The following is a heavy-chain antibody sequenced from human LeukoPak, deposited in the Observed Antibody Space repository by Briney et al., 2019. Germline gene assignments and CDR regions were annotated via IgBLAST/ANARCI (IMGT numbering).Heavy chain of an antibody. V-gene: IGHV3-23*01. CDR3: AKDSRVAAADNFDY. CDR2: ISSSGSST. J-gene: IGHJ4*02. Sequence: PSVSLSLSCAASGFTFSSYAMSWVRHAPGKGLEWVSAISSSGSSTYYEDSVKGRFTMSTDNSKNTLYLQMMSLRAEDTSVYYCAKDSRVAAADNFDYWGQGTLVTVSS. D-gene: IGHD6-13*01. CDR1: GFTFSSYA.